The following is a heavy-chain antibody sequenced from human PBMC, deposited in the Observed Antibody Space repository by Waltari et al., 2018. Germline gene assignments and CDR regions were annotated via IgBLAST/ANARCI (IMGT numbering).Heavy chain of an antibody. Sequence: EVQLVESGGGLVQPGGSLRLSCAASGFTLSNFWMSWARQAPGKGRGWVANINQDGSGEYYVDSVKGRFTISRDNAKNSLYLQMNSLRAEDTAVYYCQRGDYWGQGTLVTVSS. CDR2: INQDGSGE. V-gene: IGHV3-7*04. CDR1: GFTLSNFW. CDR3: QRGDY. J-gene: IGHJ4*02.